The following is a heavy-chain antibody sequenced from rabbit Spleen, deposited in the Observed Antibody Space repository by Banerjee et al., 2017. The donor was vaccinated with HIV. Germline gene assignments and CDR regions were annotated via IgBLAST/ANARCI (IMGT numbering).Heavy chain of an antibody. V-gene: IGHV1S45*01. J-gene: IGHJ4*01. Sequence: QEQLEESGGDLVKPEGSLTLTCTASGFSFSSSYWICWVRQAPGKGLEWIACIYGGSSGFTYFASWAKGRFTISKSSSTTVTLQVTSLTAADTATYFCARGSAAMTMVITGFYLTLWGPGTLVTVS. CDR2: IYGGSSGFT. CDR3: ARGSAAMTMVITGFYLTL. D-gene: IGHD2-1*01. CDR1: GFSFSSSYW.